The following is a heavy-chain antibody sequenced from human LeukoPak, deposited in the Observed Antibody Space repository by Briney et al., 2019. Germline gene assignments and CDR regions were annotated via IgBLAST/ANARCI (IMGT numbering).Heavy chain of an antibody. CDR3: AADHVDIVATIPQASAWYGMDV. J-gene: IGHJ6*02. CDR2: IVVGSGNT. V-gene: IGHV1-58*02. CDR1: GFTFTSSA. Sequence: SVTVSCKASGFTFTSSAMQWVRQARGQRLEWIGWIVVGSGNTNYAQKFQERVTITRDMSTSTAYMELSSLRSEDTAVYYCAADHVDIVATIPQASAWYGMDVWGQGTTVTVSS. D-gene: IGHD5-12*01.